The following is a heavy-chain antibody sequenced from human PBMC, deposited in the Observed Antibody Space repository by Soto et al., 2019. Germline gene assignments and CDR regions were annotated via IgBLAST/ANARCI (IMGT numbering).Heavy chain of an antibody. CDR3: AREQGGGIEGGRYYFDY. V-gene: IGHV3-7*03. CDR1: GFTFSSYW. J-gene: IGHJ4*02. Sequence: GGSLRLSCAASGFTFSSYWMSWVRQAPGKGLEWVANIKQDGSEKYYVDSVKGRFTISRDNAKNSLYLQMNSLRAEDTAVYYCAREQGGGIEGGRYYFDYWGQGTLVTVSS. CDR2: IKQDGSEK. D-gene: IGHD3-16*01.